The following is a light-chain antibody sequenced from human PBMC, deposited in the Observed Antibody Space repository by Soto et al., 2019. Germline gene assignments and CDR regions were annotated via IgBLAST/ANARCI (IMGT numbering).Light chain of an antibody. Sequence: AIQLTQSQSCLYASVGDRVIVTCRASQGISSALAWYQQKPGKAPKLLIYDASSLESGVPSRFSGSGSGTDITLTISSLQPEDFATYYCQQFNNYPLTFGGGTKVEIK. CDR2: DAS. V-gene: IGKV1D-13*01. J-gene: IGKJ4*01. CDR1: QGISSA. CDR3: QQFNNYPLT.